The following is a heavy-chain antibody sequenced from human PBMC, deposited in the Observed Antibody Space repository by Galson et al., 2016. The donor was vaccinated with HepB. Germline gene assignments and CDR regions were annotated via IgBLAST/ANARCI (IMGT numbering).Heavy chain of an antibody. CDR2: TYYRSAGWYY. Sequence: CAISGDIVSNNGDAWYWIRQSPSRGLEYLGRTYYRSAGWYYDFAPSVKSRISITADTSKNQFSLQLISVTPDDTAVYYCARDPPELHSTLDVWGQGAMVAVSS. J-gene: IGHJ3*01. CDR3: ARDPPELHSTLDV. D-gene: IGHD1-7*01. CDR1: GDIVSNNGDA. V-gene: IGHV6-1*01.